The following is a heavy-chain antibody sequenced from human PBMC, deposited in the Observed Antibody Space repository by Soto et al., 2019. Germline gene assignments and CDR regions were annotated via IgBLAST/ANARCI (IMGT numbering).Heavy chain of an antibody. Sequence: LRLSCAASGFTFSGSAMHWVRQASGRGLEWVGRIRSKANSYATAYAASVKGRFTISRDDSKNTAYLQMNSLKTEDTAVYYCTQLYYYDSSGYSRAIDYWGQGTLVTVSS. CDR2: IRSKANSYAT. V-gene: IGHV3-73*01. CDR1: GFTFSGSA. D-gene: IGHD3-22*01. J-gene: IGHJ4*02. CDR3: TQLYYYDSSGYSRAIDY.